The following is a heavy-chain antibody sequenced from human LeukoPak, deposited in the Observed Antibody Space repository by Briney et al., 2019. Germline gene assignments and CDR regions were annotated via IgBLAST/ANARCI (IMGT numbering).Heavy chain of an antibody. CDR3: AKDDNGDYGMDY. V-gene: IGHV3-9*01. CDR1: GFTFDDYA. D-gene: IGHD4-17*01. J-gene: IGHJ4*02. Sequence: PGGSLRLSCVASGFTFDDYAMHWVRQAPGKGLEWVSGISWNSGSIGYADSVKGRFTISRDNAKNSLYLQMNSLRAEDTALYYCAKDDNGDYGMDYWGQGTLVTVSS. CDR2: ISWNSGSI.